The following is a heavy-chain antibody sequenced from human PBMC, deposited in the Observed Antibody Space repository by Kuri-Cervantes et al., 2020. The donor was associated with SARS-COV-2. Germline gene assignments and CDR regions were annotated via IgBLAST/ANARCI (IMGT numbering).Heavy chain of an antibody. V-gene: IGHV3-48*01. D-gene: IGHD4-11*01. CDR2: ISSSSSTI. CDR3: ARETVSGLFVY. CDR1: GFTFSSYS. Sequence: GGSLRLSCAASGFTFSSYSMNWVRQAPGKGLEWVSYISSSSSTIYYADSVKGRFTISRDNAKNSLYLQMNSLRAEDTAVYYCARETVSGLFVYWGQGTLVTVSS. J-gene: IGHJ4*02.